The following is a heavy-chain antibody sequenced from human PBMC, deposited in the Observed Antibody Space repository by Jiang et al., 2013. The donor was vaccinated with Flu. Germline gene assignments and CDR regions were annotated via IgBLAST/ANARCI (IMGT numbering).Heavy chain of an antibody. V-gene: IGHV2-70*01. D-gene: IGHD2-8*01. CDR2: IDWDDDK. CDR1: GFSLSTSGMC. J-gene: IGHJ3*02. Sequence: KPTQTLTLTCTFSGFSLSTSGMCVSWIRQPPGKALEWLALIDWDDDKYYSTSLKTRLTISKDTSKNQVVLTMTNMDPVDTATYYCARIRSDLANGLAAFDIWGQGTMVTVSS. CDR3: ARIRSDLANGLAAFDI.